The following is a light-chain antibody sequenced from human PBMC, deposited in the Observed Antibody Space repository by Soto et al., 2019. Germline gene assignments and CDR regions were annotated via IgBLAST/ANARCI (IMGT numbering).Light chain of an antibody. J-gene: IGKJ4*01. V-gene: IGKV1-9*01. Sequence: DLQMTQSHSTLSSSVGDRVTITCRASQGISSYLAWYQQKPGKAPKLLIYTASTLQSGVPSRFSGSGSGTEFTLTITSLQPEDFAAYYCQQLYTYPLTFGGGTKVDIK. CDR2: TAS. CDR3: QQLYTYPLT. CDR1: QGISSY.